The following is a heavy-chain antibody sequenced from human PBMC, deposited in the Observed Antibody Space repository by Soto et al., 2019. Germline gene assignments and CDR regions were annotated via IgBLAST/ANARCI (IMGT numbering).Heavy chain of an antibody. Sequence: EVQLVESGGGLVQPGGSLRLSCAASGFTFSSYEMNWVRQAPGKRMEWVSYISSSGSTIYYADSVKGRFTISRDKANNSLYLHMNSRRAESTAVYYCAREKQLVNYGMAVWGQGTTVTFSS. J-gene: IGHJ6*02. CDR3: AREKQLVNYGMAV. D-gene: IGHD6-6*01. V-gene: IGHV3-48*03. CDR1: GFTFSSYE. CDR2: ISSSGSTI.